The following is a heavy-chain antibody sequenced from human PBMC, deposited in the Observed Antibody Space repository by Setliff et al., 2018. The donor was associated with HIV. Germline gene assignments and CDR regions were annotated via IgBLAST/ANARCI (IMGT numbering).Heavy chain of an antibody. J-gene: IGHJ4*01. Sequence: PSETLSLTCSVSSGSMTGHYWTWVRQPPGKGREWIGYLHSLGSSRVSDTPTYSPPLKSRINISLDTSKRQFSLTMTSVTAADTAVYYCARGLSSQTYWGTRPLGLDYWGQGSLVTVSS. V-gene: IGHV4-4*08. CDR1: SGSMTGHY. CDR3: ARGLSSQTYWGTRPLGLDY. D-gene: IGHD2-2*01. CDR2: LHSLGSSRVSDTP.